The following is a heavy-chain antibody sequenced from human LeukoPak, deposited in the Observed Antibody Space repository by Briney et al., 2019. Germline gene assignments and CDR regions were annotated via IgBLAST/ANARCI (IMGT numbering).Heavy chain of an antibody. CDR1: GYTCTSYD. CDR2: MNPNSGNT. CDR3: ARVTFFGVVIMIDYGMDV. D-gene: IGHD3-3*01. J-gene: IGHJ6*02. V-gene: IGHV1-8*01. Sequence: ASVKVSCKASGYTCTSYDINWVRQATGQGLEWMGWMNPNSGNTGYAQKFQGRVTMTRNTSISTAYMELSSLRSEDTAVYYCARVTFFGVVIMIDYGMDVWGQGTTVTVSS.